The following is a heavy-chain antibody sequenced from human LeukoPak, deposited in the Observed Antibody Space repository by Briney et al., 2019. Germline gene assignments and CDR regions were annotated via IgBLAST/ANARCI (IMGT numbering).Heavy chain of an antibody. J-gene: IGHJ3*02. V-gene: IGHV3-48*02. CDR1: GFTFSSYS. CDR3: ARDYYDSSPDAFDI. Sequence: GGSLRLSCAAFGFTFSSYSMNWVRQAPGKGLEWVSYISSSSSTIYYADSVKGRFTISRDNAKNSLYLQMNSLRDEDTAVYYCARDYYDSSPDAFDIWGQGTMVTVSS. CDR2: ISSSSSTI. D-gene: IGHD3-22*01.